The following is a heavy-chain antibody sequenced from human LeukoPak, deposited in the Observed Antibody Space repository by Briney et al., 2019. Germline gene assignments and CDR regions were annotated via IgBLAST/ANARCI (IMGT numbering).Heavy chain of an antibody. D-gene: IGHD6-19*01. V-gene: IGHV3-66*02. CDR3: ARDKLGSGYSSDFDY. Sequence: PGGSLRLSCAASGFSVSSNYMNWVRQAPGKGLEWVSAIYTGGTTYYADSVKGRFTISRDNSNNTLYLQMNSLRAEDTAVYYCARDKLGSGYSSDFDYWGQGTLVTVSS. CDR1: GFSVSSNY. CDR2: IYTGGTT. J-gene: IGHJ4*02.